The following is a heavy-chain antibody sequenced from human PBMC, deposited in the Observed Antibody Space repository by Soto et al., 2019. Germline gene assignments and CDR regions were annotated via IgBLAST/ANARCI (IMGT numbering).Heavy chain of an antibody. V-gene: IGHV4-59*01. CDR1: GGSISSYY. J-gene: IGHJ5*02. CDR2: IYYSGST. Sequence: SETLSLTCTVSGGSISSYYWSWIRQPPGKGLEWIGYIYYSGSTNYNPSLKSRVTISVDTSKNQFSLKLSSVTAADTAVYYCARYGSGSSVWFGPWGQGTLVTVS. CDR3: ARYGSGSSVWFGP. D-gene: IGHD3-10*01.